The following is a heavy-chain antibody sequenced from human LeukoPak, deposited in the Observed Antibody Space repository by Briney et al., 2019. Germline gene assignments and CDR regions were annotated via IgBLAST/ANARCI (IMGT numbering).Heavy chain of an antibody. D-gene: IGHD6-13*01. CDR3: ANDLRYGSSR. Sequence: GGSLRLSCAASGFTFTNYWMSWVRQAPGKGLELVANIKQDRSEKYYVDSVKGRFTISRDNAKNSLYLQMNSLRAEDTAVYYCANDLRYGSSRGGQGTLVTVSS. V-gene: IGHV3-7*01. CDR1: GFTFTNYW. J-gene: IGHJ4*02. CDR2: IKQDRSEK.